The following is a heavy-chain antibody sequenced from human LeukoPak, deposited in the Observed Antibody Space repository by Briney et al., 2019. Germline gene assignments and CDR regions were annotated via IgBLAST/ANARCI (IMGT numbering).Heavy chain of an antibody. V-gene: IGHV4-39*01. J-gene: IGHJ4*02. D-gene: IGHD3-16*02. CDR1: GGSISSSSYY. CDR2: IYYSGST. CDR3: ARHRLRLGELSSQALFDY. Sequence: SETLSLTCTVSGGSISSSSYYWGWIRQPPGKGLEWIGSIYYSGSTYYNPSLKSRVTISVDTSKNQFSLKLSSVTAADTAVYYCARHRLRLGELSSQALFDYWGQGTLVTVSS.